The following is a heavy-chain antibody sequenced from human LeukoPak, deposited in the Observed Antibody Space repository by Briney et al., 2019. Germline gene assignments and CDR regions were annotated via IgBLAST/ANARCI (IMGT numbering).Heavy chain of an antibody. J-gene: IGHJ4*02. CDR3: AKAINYYYDVPGYFDY. Sequence: GSLRLSCAASGFTFSSYAMSWVRQAPGKGLEWVSAISGSGGSTYYADSVKGRFTISRDNSKNTLYLQMNSLRAEDTAVYYCAKAINYYYDVPGYFDYWGQGTLVTVSS. CDR1: GFTFSSYA. D-gene: IGHD3-22*01. V-gene: IGHV3-23*01. CDR2: ISGSGGST.